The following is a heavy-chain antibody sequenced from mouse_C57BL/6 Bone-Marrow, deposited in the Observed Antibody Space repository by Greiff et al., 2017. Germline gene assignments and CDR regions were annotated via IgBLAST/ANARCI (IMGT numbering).Heavy chain of an antibody. D-gene: IGHD1-1*01. CDR3: ARDYGSSYGYFDV. CDR1: GYTFTSYD. CDR2: IYPRDGST. Sequence: QVQLQQSGPELVKPGASVKLSCKASGYTFTSYDLNWVKQRPGQGLEWIGWIYPRDGSTKYNEKFKGKATLTVDTYSSTAYMELHSLTSEDSAVYFCARDYGSSYGYFDVWGTGTTVTVSS. V-gene: IGHV1-85*01. J-gene: IGHJ1*03.